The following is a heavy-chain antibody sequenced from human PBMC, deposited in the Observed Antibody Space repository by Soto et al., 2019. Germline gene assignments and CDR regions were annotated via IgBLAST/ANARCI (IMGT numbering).Heavy chain of an antibody. CDR3: ARQAYYYDSSGYYYDAFDI. CDR1: GGSISSYY. J-gene: IGHJ3*02. Sequence: SETLSLTCTVSGGSISSYYWSWIRQPPGKGLEWIGYIYYSGSTNYNPSLKSRVTISVDTSKNHFSLKLSSVTAADTAVYYCARQAYYYDSSGYYYDAFDIWGQGTMVTVSS. CDR2: IYYSGST. D-gene: IGHD3-22*01. V-gene: IGHV4-59*08.